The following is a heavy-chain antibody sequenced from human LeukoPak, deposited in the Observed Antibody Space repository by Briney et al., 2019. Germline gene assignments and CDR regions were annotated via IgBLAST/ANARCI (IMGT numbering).Heavy chain of an antibody. V-gene: IGHV4-59*01. CDR3: ARVRSGYPYYYYYGVDV. D-gene: IGHD3-22*01. CDR1: GGSISSYY. J-gene: IGHJ6*02. CDR2: IYYSGST. Sequence: SETLSLTCTVSGGSISSYYWSWIRQPPGKGLEWIGYIYYSGSTSYNPSLKSRVTISVDTSKNQFSLKLSSVTAADTAVYYCARVRSGYPYYYYYGVDVWGQGTTVTVSS.